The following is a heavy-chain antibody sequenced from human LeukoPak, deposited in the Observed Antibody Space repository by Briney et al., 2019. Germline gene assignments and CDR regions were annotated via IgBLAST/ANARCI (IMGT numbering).Heavy chain of an antibody. D-gene: IGHD2-2*01. Sequence: PSEALSLTCTVSGGSISSYYWSWIRQPPGKGLEWIGYIYYSGSTNYNPSLTSRVTISVDTSKSQFSLKLSSVTAADTAVYYCAASPIGYCSSTSCYAGPYFDYWGQGTLVTVSS. CDR2: IYYSGST. CDR3: AASPIGYCSSTSCYAGPYFDY. CDR1: GGSISSYY. J-gene: IGHJ4*02. V-gene: IGHV4-59*01.